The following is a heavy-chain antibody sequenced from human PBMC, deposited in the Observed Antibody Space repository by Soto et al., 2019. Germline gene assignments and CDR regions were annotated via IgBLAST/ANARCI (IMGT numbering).Heavy chain of an antibody. CDR1: GFTFNTYA. CDR2: ISDSGGRT. CDR3: AKELVNSGWTYFDY. Sequence: QLGGSLRLSCAASGFTFNTYAMSWVRQAPGKGLEWVSAISDSGGRTYYVDSVKGRFTISRDNSKNTLYLQMSSLRAEDTAVYFCAKELVNSGWTYFDYWGQGTLVTVSS. J-gene: IGHJ4*02. D-gene: IGHD6-19*01. V-gene: IGHV3-23*01.